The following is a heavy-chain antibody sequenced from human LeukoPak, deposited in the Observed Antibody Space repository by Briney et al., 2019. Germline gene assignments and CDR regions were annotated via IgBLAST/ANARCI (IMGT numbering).Heavy chain of an antibody. D-gene: IGHD5-12*01. V-gene: IGHV1-18*01. Sequence: ASVKVSCKASGYTFTSYGISRVRQAPGQGLEWMGWISAYNGNTNYAQKLQGRVTMTTDTSTSTAYMELRSLRSDDTAVYYCARDLSAYSGYDLGLFDYWGQGTLVTVSS. J-gene: IGHJ4*02. CDR3: ARDLSAYSGYDLGLFDY. CDR2: ISAYNGNT. CDR1: GYTFTSYG.